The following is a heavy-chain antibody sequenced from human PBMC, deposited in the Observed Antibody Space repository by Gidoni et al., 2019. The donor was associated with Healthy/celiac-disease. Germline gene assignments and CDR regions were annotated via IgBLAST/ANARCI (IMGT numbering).Heavy chain of an antibody. Sequence: QVQLVQSGAEVKKPGSSVKVSCKASGGTFSSYAISWVRQAAGQGVEWMGGIIPIFGTANYAQKFQGRVTITADESTSTAYMELSSLRSEDTAVYYCARMGSSTSGGLNWFDPWGQGTLVTVSS. CDR1: GGTFSSYA. CDR2: IIPIFGTA. D-gene: IGHD2-2*01. CDR3: ARMGSSTSGGLNWFDP. J-gene: IGHJ5*02. V-gene: IGHV1-69*01.